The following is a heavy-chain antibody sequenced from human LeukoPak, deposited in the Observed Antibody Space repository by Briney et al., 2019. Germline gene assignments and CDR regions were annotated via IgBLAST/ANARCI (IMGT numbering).Heavy chain of an antibody. D-gene: IGHD3-16*01. Sequence: SETLSLTCAVYGGSFSGYYWSWIRQPPGKGLEWIGEINHSGSTNYNPSLESRVTISVDTSKNQFSLKLRSVTAADTAVYYCARPRPGGGWFDYWGQGTLVTVSS. V-gene: IGHV4-34*01. CDR1: GGSFSGYY. CDR2: INHSGST. J-gene: IGHJ4*02. CDR3: ARPRPGGGWFDY.